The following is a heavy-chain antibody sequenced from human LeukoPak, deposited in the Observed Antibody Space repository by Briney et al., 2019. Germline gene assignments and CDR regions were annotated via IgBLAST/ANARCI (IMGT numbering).Heavy chain of an antibody. D-gene: IGHD1-26*01. CDR2: ISGSGGST. J-gene: IGHJ4*02. V-gene: IGHV3-23*01. Sequence: TGGSLRLSCAASGFTFSSHAMSWIRQAPGKGLEWVSAISGSGGSTYYADSVKGRFTISRDNSKNTLYLQMNSLRAEDTAVYYCAKKRGAWESGPIYYFDYWGQGTLVTVSS. CDR3: AKKRGAWESGPIYYFDY. CDR1: GFTFSSHA.